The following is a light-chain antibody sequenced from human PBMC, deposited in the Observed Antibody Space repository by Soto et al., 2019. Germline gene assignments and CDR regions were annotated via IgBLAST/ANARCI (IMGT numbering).Light chain of an antibody. CDR3: QPYNNWPLT. Sequence: IVLTQSPAILALSPGDRATLSCRASQSVSSSYLAWYQHKPGQTPRLLIYDTSTRATGVPARFSGSRSGPEFTLTINSLQSEDFAIYYCQPYNNWPLTFGGGTKVDIK. CDR2: DTS. V-gene: IGKV3-15*01. J-gene: IGKJ4*01. CDR1: QSVSSSY.